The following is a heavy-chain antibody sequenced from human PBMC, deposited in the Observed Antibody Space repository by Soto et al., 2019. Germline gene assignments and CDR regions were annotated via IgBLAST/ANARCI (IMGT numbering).Heavy chain of an antibody. CDR1: GFTFRNAG. CDR3: TTDDPRNKC. CDR2: IKSYTNGGTT. V-gene: IGHV3-15*01. Sequence: GGSLRLSCAACGFTFRNAGISWVRQAPWKGLEWVGRIKSYTNGGTTDYAAPVKGRFAISRDDSKNTLYLQMNSLKTEDAGVYYCTTDDPRNKCWGQGTLVAVCS. J-gene: IGHJ4*02.